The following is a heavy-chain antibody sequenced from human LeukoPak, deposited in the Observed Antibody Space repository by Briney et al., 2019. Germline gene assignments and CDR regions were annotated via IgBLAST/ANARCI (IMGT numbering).Heavy chain of an antibody. CDR2: INPRGGST. V-gene: IGHV1-46*01. CDR1: GYPFIDYF. J-gene: IGHJ4*02. Sequence: ASVTISCKISGYPFIDYFIHWVRQAPGQGPEWMGSINPRGGSTTYSQNFQGRVTMTEDMSTNTVYMGLTGLRFEDTALYFCARDLGWMADYWGQGTLVTVSS. CDR3: ARDLGWMADY. D-gene: IGHD5-12*01.